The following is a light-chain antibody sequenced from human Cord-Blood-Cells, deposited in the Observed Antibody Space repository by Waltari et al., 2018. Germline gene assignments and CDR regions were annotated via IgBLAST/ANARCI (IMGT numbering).Light chain of an antibody. J-gene: IGKJ2*01. CDR2: AAS. CDR3: QQYYSTPPYT. Sequence: DIQMTQSPSSLSASVGDRVTITCRASQGISNSLAWYQQKPGKAPKLLLYAASRLESGVPSRFSGNGSGTDYTLTISSLQPEDFATYYCQQYYSTPPYTFGQGTKLEIK. V-gene: IGKV1-NL1*01. CDR1: QGISNS.